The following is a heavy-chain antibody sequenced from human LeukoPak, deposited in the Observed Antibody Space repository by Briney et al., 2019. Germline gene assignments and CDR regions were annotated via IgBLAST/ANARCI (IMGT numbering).Heavy chain of an antibody. V-gene: IGHV4-34*01. CDR2: IHNSGTT. D-gene: IGHD3-10*01. CDR1: GGPFSGYF. J-gene: IGHJ4*02. CDR3: ARGYVLLWFGIDY. Sequence: PSETLSLTCAVSGGPFSGYFWSWIRQSSGKGREWLGEIHNSGTTNYNPSLNSRVTISEDTSKNQFYLNLSSVTAADTAVYYCARGYVLLWFGIDYWGQGTLVTVSS.